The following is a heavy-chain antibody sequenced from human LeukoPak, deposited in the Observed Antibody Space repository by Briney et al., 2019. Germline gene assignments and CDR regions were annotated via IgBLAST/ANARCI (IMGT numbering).Heavy chain of an antibody. CDR2: INSDGSST. CDR3: ARVGGGYSAFDI. CDR1: GFTFSSYW. V-gene: IGHV3-74*01. J-gene: IGHJ3*02. Sequence: GGSLRLSCAASGFTFSSYWMHWVRQGPGKGLVWVSRINSDGSSTSYADSVKGRFTISRDNAKNTLYLQMNSLRAEDTAVYYCARVGGGYSAFDIWGQGTMVTVSS. D-gene: IGHD5-12*01.